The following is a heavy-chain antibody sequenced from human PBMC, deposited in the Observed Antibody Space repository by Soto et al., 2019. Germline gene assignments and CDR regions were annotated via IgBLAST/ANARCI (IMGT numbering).Heavy chain of an antibody. CDR2: ISYDGSNK. V-gene: IGHV3-30*18. J-gene: IGHJ6*02. D-gene: IGHD5-12*01. CDR3: AKVVVVATIYYYYYGMDV. CDR1: GFTFSSYG. Sequence: GGSLRLSCAASGFTFSSYGMHWVRQAPGRGLEWVAVISYDGSNKYYADSVKGRFTISRDNSKNTLYLQMNSLRAEDTAVYYCAKVVVVATIYYYYYGMDVWGQGTTVTVSS.